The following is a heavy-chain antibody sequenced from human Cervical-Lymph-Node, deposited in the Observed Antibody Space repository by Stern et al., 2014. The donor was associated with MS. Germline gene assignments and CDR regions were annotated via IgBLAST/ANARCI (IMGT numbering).Heavy chain of an antibody. V-gene: IGHV3-21*01. J-gene: IGHJ4*02. CDR2: ISSSSSYI. CDR3: ARDNFEYSTESFDY. CDR1: GFTFSSYS. D-gene: IGHD6-6*01. Sequence: VKLVESGGGLVKPGGSLRLSCAASGFTFSSYSMNWVRQAPGKGLEWGSSISSSSSYIYYADSVKGRFTISRDNAKNSLYLQMNSLRAEDTAVYYCARDNFEYSTESFDYWGQGTLVTVSS.